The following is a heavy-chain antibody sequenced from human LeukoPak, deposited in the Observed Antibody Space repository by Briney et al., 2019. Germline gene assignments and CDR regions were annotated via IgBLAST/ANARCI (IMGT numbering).Heavy chain of an antibody. D-gene: IGHD6-19*01. CDR1: GGSISSYY. Sequence: SETLSLTCTVSGGSISSYYWSWIRQPPGKGLEWIGYIYYSGSTNYNPSLKSRVTISLDTSKNQFSLKLNSVTAADTAVYYCARGLAAVAGYYYYTMDVWGQGTTVTVSS. CDR3: ARGLAAVAGYYYYTMDV. V-gene: IGHV4-59*01. CDR2: IYYSGST. J-gene: IGHJ6*02.